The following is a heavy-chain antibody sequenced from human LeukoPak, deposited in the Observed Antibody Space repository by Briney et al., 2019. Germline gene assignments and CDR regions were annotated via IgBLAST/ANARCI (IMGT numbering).Heavy chain of an antibody. Sequence: GASVKVSCKTSGFTFIRYSIGWVRQAPGQGLEWMGWINPNSGGTNYAQKFQGRVTMTRDTSISTAYMELSRLRSDDTAVYYCARDKWSSDYYYYMDVWGKGTTVTVSS. CDR1: GFTFIRYS. CDR2: INPNSGGT. CDR3: ARDKWSSDYYYYMDV. V-gene: IGHV1-2*02. J-gene: IGHJ6*03. D-gene: IGHD1-26*01.